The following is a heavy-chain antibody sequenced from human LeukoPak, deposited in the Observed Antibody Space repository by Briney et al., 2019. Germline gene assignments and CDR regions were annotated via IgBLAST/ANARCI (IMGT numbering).Heavy chain of an antibody. Sequence: EGSLRLSCAASGFTVSSNYMSWVRQAPGKGLEWVSVIYSGGSTYYADSVKGRFTISRDNSKNTLYLQMNSLRAEDTAVYYCARNRVAGTLDYWGQGTLVTVSS. V-gene: IGHV3-66*02. J-gene: IGHJ4*02. CDR2: IYSGGST. CDR1: GFTVSSNY. D-gene: IGHD6-19*01. CDR3: ARNRVAGTLDY.